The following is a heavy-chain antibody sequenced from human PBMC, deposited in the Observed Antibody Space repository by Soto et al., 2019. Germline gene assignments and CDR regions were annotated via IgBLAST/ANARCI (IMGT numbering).Heavy chain of an antibody. CDR1: GYAFTTYF. D-gene: IGHD3-10*01. J-gene: IGHJ5*02. V-gene: IGHV1-46*01. CDR3: ARDGCITATCAGGGNWFDP. Sequence: QVQLVQSGAEVKKPGASVKVSCKASGYAFTTYFMHWVRQAPGQGLEWLGIINPSGGRTTYAQNVQGRVTMTRDTSTSTVYMELSSLRYEDTAVYYWARDGCITATCAGGGNWFDPWGQGTPVTVSS. CDR2: INPSGGRT.